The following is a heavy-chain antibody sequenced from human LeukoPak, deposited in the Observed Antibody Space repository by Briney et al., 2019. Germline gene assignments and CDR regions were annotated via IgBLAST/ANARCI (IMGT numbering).Heavy chain of an antibody. CDR2: IYHSGST. CDR1: GGSISSGGYY. CDR3: AREIPGTTRAFDI. D-gene: IGHD1-7*01. Sequence: PSQTLSLTCTVSGGSISSGGYYWSWIRQPPGKGLEWIGYIYHSGSTYYNPSLKSRVTISVDTSKNQFSLKLSSVTAADTAVYYCAREIPGTTRAFDIWGQGTMVTVSS. V-gene: IGHV4-30-2*05. J-gene: IGHJ3*02.